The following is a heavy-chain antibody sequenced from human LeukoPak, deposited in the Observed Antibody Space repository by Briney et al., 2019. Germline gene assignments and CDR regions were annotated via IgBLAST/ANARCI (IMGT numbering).Heavy chain of an antibody. D-gene: IGHD4-17*01. J-gene: IGHJ3*02. Sequence: ASVKVSCKASGYTFTSYGISWVRQAPGQGLEWMGWISAYSGNTNYAQKLQGRVTMTTDTSTSTAYMELRSLRSDDTAVYYCARAVTTFDAFDIWGQGTMVTVSS. CDR3: ARAVTTFDAFDI. CDR1: GYTFTSYG. V-gene: IGHV1-18*01. CDR2: ISAYSGNT.